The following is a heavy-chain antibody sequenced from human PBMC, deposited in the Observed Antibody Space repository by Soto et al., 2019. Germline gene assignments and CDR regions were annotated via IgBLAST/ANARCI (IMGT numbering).Heavy chain of an antibody. CDR2: IYSGEYT. Sequence: EVQLVESGGGLVQPGGSLRLSCAVSGFTVSTNYMSWVRQAPGKGLEWVSVIYSGEYTNYADSVKDRFTISRDNSKNTLYLQMNSLRAEDTAVYYCVRDLRSSGSPFDYWVQGTLVTVSS. CDR3: VRDLRSSGSPFDY. J-gene: IGHJ4*02. CDR1: GFTVSTNY. V-gene: IGHV3-66*01. D-gene: IGHD3-10*01.